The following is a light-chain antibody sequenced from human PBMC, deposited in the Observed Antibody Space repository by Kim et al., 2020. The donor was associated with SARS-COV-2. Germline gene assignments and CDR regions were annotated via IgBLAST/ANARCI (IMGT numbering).Light chain of an antibody. V-gene: IGLV2-23*02. CDR3: CSYAGDNTVI. CDR2: EVT. CDR1: RNDIGNYKL. Sequence: GQSITISCIGTRNDIGNYKLVSWYQQHPGKAPKLIIYEVTKRPSGISDRFSGSKSGRRASLTISGLQADDEADYFCCSYAGDNTVIFGGGTQLTVL. J-gene: IGLJ2*01.